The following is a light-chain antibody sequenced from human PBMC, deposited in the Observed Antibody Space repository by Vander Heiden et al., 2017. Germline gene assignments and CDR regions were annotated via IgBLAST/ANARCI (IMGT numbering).Light chain of an antibody. J-gene: IGKJ1*01. CDR1: QSVSSY. CDR2: DAS. Sequence: EIVLTQSPATLSLSPGERATLSCRASQSVSSYLAWYQQKPGQAPRLLIYDASNRATGIPARFSGSGSGTDFTPTISSLEPEDFAVYYCQQRSNWPPRTFGQGTKVEIQ. CDR3: QQRSNWPPRT. V-gene: IGKV3-11*01.